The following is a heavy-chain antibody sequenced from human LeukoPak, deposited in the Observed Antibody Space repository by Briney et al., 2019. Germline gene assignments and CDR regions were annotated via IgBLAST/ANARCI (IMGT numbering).Heavy chain of an antibody. CDR1: GFTVSSNS. J-gene: IGHJ4*02. CDR3: ARRAGEYSHPYDY. D-gene: IGHD2-15*01. CDR2: IYSGVNT. V-gene: IGHV3-53*01. Sequence: GGSLRLSCTVSGFTVSSNSWSWVRQAPGKGLEWVSFIYSGVNTHYSDSVKGRFTISRDNSKNTLYLQMNSLRAEDTAIYYCARRAGEYSHPYDYWSQGTLVTVSS.